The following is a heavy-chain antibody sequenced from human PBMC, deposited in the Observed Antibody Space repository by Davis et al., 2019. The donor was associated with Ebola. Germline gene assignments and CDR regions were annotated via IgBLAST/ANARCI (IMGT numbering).Heavy chain of an antibody. CDR1: GGSVTSRSYF. CDR2: VYYSGST. D-gene: IGHD3-3*01. J-gene: IGHJ4*02. Sequence: PSETLSLTCSVSGGSVTSRSYFWTWIRQPPKKGPEWIGHVYYSGSTSYNPSLRSRVTVSVDTSKNQFSLNLASVTAADTAIYYCAGLLRSLEWGDYWGQGALVAVSS. V-gene: IGHV4-61*01. CDR3: AGLLRSLEWGDY.